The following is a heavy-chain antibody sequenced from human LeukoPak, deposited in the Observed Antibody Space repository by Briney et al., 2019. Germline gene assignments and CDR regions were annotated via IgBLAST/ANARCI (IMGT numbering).Heavy chain of an antibody. CDR2: INHSGST. V-gene: IGHV4-34*01. J-gene: IGHJ6*03. Sequence: PSETLSLTCAVYGGSFSGYYWSWIRQPPGKGLEWIGEINHSGSTNCNPSLKSRVTISVDTSKNQFSLKLSSVTAADTAVYYCARASGDLTYYYYYMDVWGKGTTVTVSS. D-gene: IGHD4-17*01. CDR1: GGSFSGYY. CDR3: ARASGDLTYYYYYMDV.